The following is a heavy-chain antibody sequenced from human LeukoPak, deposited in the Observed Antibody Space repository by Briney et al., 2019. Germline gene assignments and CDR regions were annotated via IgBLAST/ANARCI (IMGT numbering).Heavy chain of an antibody. J-gene: IGHJ4*02. V-gene: IGHV3-21*01. CDR1: GFTFSGYS. CDR3: AKDRYCSGGSCNYDALDC. D-gene: IGHD2-15*01. CDR2: ISSSSTYI. Sequence: GGSLRLSCAASGFTFSGYSMNWVRQAPGKGLEWVSSISSSSTYIYYADSVKGRFTISRDNAKNSLFLQMNSLRAEDTAVYYCAKDRYCSGGSCNYDALDCWGQGTLVAVSS.